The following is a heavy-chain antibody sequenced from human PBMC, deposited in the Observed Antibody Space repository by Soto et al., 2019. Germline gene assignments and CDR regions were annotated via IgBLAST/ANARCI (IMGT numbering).Heavy chain of an antibody. CDR1: GFSLSTSGMC. V-gene: IGHV2-70*01. CDR3: ARAINPTYYDFWSVRKKSPQIYFDY. Sequence: ESGPTLVNPTQTLTLTCTFSGFSLSTSGMCVSWIRQPPGKALELLALIDWVDDKYYSTSLKTRLTISKDTSKNQVVLTMTNMDPVDTATYYCARAINPTYYDFWSVRKKSPQIYFDYWGQGTLVTVSA. D-gene: IGHD3-3*01. J-gene: IGHJ4*02. CDR2: IDWVDDK.